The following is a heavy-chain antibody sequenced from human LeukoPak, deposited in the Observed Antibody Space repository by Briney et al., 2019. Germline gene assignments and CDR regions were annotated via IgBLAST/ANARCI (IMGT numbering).Heavy chain of an antibody. CDR3: ARDAHYDGSGGGMDV. CDR1: GGSISSYY. D-gene: IGHD3-10*01. CDR2: IYTSGST. J-gene: IGHJ6*04. Sequence: SETLSLTCTVSGGSISSYYWSWVRQPAGKGLEWIGRIYTSGSTNYNPSLKSRVTMSVDTSKNQFSLKLSSVAAADTAVYYCARDAHYDGSGGGMDVWGKGTTVTISS. V-gene: IGHV4-4*07.